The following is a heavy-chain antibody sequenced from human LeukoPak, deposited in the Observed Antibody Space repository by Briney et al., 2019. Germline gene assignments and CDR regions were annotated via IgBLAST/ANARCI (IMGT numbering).Heavy chain of an antibody. CDR3: TRVITNDNYYSYCMDV. CDR1: GYTFTGYY. CDR2: INPNNGDT. V-gene: IGHV1-2*02. Sequence: ASVRVSCEPSGYTFTGYYIHWVRQAPGQGREWRGWINPNNGDTNYAQKFQGRVTMTRDTSIRTTYMDLSSLTSDDTAIYYCTRVITNDNYYSYCMDVWGKGTTVTVSS. J-gene: IGHJ6*03.